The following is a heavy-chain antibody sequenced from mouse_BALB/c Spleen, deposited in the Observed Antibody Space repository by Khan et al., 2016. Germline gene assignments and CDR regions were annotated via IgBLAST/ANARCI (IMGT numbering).Heavy chain of an antibody. CDR1: GFNIKDTY. CDR2: IDPANGNT. J-gene: IGHJ3*01. V-gene: IGHV14-3*02. Sequence: VQLQQSGAELVKPGASVKLSCTASGFNIKDTYMHWVKQRPEQGLEWIGRIDPANGNTKYDPKFQGKATITADTSSNTAYLQLSSLTSEDTAVYYCARSTMTSWFAYWGQGTLVTVSA. D-gene: IGHD2-4*01. CDR3: ARSTMTSWFAY.